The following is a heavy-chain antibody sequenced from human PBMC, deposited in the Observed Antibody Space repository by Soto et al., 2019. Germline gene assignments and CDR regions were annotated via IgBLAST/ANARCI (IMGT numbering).Heavy chain of an antibody. CDR3: ATDEVAFDM. CDR2: INTKTGGT. V-gene: IGHV1-2*02. Sequence: ASVKVYCKASGYIFTGYYIQWVRQAPGQGLEWMGWINTKTGGTKYAQKFQGRVTMTRDTSINTAYMEVSRLRSDDTAVYYCATDEVAFDMWGHGTMVTVSS. CDR1: GYIFTGYY. J-gene: IGHJ3*02.